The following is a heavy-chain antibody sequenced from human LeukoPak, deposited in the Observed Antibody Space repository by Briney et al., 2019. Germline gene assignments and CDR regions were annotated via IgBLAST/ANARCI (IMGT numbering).Heavy chain of an antibody. CDR2: IYPGDSDT. Sequence: GESLKISCKASGYSFTNYWIGWVRQMPGKGLEWMGIIYPGDSDTRYSPSFQGQVTISADKSITTAYLQWSSLKASDTAMYYCARSFDCTTTSCYPFDYWGQGTLVAVSS. CDR1: GYSFTNYW. V-gene: IGHV5-51*01. CDR3: ARSFDCTTTSCYPFDY. J-gene: IGHJ4*02. D-gene: IGHD2-2*01.